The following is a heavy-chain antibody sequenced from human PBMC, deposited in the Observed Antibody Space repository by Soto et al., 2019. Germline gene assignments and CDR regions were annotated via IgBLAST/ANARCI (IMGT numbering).Heavy chain of an antibody. CDR2: IYYSGST. V-gene: IGHV4-59*08. D-gene: IGHD5-18*01. CDR3: ARRYGSCFDY. CDR1: GGSISSYY. Sequence: QVQLQESGPGLVKPSETLSLTCTVSGGSISSYYWSWIRQPPGKGLEWIGYIYYSGSTNYNPSLXSXLXLXXDTSKNQLSLKLSSVTAADTAVYYCARRYGSCFDYWGQGTLVTVSS. J-gene: IGHJ4*02.